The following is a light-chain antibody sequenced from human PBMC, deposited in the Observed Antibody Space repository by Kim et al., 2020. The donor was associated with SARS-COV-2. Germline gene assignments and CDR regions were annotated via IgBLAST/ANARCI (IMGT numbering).Light chain of an antibody. Sequence: AWIKFTCTRRGGHSSNAYVWHQQQQEKGPRFLLRVNSDGSHSRGDGIPDRFSGSSSGAERYLTISSLQSDDEADYYCQTWGSGIRVFGGGTQLTVL. CDR3: QTWGSGIRV. CDR2: VNSDGSH. CDR1: GGHSSNA. V-gene: IGLV4-69*01. J-gene: IGLJ3*02.